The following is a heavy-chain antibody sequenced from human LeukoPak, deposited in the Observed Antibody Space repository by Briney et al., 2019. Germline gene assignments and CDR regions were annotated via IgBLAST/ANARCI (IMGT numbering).Heavy chain of an antibody. Sequence: SETLSLTCAVYGGSFSGYYWSWFRNPPGKGREGMGEINHSGSTNYNPSLKSRVTISVDTSKNQFSLKLSSVTAADTAVYYCAREALIYGDSGVSAFDIWGQGTMVTVSS. CDR3: AREALIYGDSGVSAFDI. CDR2: INHSGST. CDR1: GGSFSGYY. V-gene: IGHV4-34*01. D-gene: IGHD4-17*01. J-gene: IGHJ3*02.